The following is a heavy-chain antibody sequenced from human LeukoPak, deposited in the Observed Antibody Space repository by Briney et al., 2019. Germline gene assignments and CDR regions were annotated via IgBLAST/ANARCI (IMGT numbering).Heavy chain of an antibody. Sequence: ASVKVSCKVSGYTLTELSMHWVRQAPGKGLEWMGGFDPEDGERIYAQKFQGRVTMTADTSTSTAYMELRSLRSDDTAVYYCARSLYYYGSGASNWFDPWGQGTLVTVSS. D-gene: IGHD3-10*01. CDR2: FDPEDGER. V-gene: IGHV1-24*01. J-gene: IGHJ5*02. CDR1: GYTLTELS. CDR3: ARSLYYYGSGASNWFDP.